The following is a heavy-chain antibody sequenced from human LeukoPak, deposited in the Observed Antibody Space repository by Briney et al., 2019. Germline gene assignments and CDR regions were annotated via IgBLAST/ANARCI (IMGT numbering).Heavy chain of an antibody. D-gene: IGHD2-15*01. J-gene: IGHJ5*02. CDR3: ARGGNCGGGTCYSDRGWFDP. Sequence: SETLSLTCTVSGGSISSSSYYWGWIRQPPGKGLEWIGSIYYSGSTNYNPSLKSRVTISVDTSKKQFSLKLSSVTAADTAVYYCARGGNCGGGTCYSDRGWFDPWGQGTLVTVSS. CDR2: IYYSGST. V-gene: IGHV4-39*07. CDR1: GGSISSSSYY.